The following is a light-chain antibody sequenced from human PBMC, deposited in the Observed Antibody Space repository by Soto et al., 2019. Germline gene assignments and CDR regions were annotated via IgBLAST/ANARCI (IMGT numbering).Light chain of an antibody. Sequence: QSVLTQPPSVSAAPGQKVTISCSGSSSNIGSDYVSWYQQLPGTAPKRLIYGNNKRPSGIPDRFSGSKSGTSATLGITGLQTGDEAAYYCVTWDSXLSAYVSGTGTKVTVL. V-gene: IGLV1-51*02. CDR1: SSNIGSDY. CDR2: GNN. J-gene: IGLJ1*01. CDR3: VTWDSXLSAYV.